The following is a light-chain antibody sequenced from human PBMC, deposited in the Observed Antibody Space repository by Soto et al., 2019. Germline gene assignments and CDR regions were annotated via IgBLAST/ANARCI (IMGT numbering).Light chain of an antibody. V-gene: IGKV3-11*01. J-gene: IGKJ1*01. Sequence: EIVLTQSPATLSLSPGERATLSCRASQSVSSYLAWYQQKPGQAPRLLIYDASNRATGIPARFSGSGSGTDFTLTISSLEPEDFAVYYWQQRSNWPPEGTFLQGSKLDIK. CDR1: QSVSSY. CDR3: QQRSNWPPEGT. CDR2: DAS.